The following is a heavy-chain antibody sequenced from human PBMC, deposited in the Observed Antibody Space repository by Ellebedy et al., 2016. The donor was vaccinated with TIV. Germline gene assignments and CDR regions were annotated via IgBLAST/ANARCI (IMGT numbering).Heavy chain of an antibody. V-gene: IGHV3-43D*03. Sequence: GESLKISCAASGYSFAAYAMHWVRHAPVQGLESVSHSSWDGSSVYYADPVKGRFTISRDNSKNSLYLQMNSLRPEDTAFYYCAKAGGSGCYVGWFDPWGQGTLVTVSS. CDR1: GYSFAAYA. D-gene: IGHD6-19*01. CDR3: AKAGGSGCYVGWFDP. J-gene: IGHJ5*02. CDR2: SSWDGSSV.